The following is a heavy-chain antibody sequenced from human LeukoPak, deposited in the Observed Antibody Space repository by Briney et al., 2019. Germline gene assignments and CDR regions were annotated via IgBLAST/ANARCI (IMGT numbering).Heavy chain of an antibody. CDR1: EFAFSSHW. J-gene: IGHJ4*02. Sequence: GGSLRLSCEAYEFAFSSHWMSWVRQAPGRGLEWVALIKTDGSEKFYVDSVKGRFTIFRDNAKNSLYLQLNSLRVEDTAVYYCASGAVPPHWGQGNLVTVSS. V-gene: IGHV3-7*01. D-gene: IGHD3-16*01. CDR2: IKTDGSEK. CDR3: ASGAVPPH.